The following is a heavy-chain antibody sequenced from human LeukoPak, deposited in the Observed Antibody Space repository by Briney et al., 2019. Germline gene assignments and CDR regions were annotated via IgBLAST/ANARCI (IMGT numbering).Heavy chain of an antibody. Sequence: GRSLRLSCAASGFTFSSYAMHWVRQAPGKGLEWVAVISYDGSNKYYADSVKGRFTISRGNSKNTLYLQMNSLRAEDTAVYYCARVSTLLWFGELSYFDYWGQGTLVTVSS. V-gene: IGHV3-30*01. J-gene: IGHJ4*02. D-gene: IGHD3-10*01. CDR3: ARVSTLLWFGELSYFDY. CDR2: ISYDGSNK. CDR1: GFTFSSYA.